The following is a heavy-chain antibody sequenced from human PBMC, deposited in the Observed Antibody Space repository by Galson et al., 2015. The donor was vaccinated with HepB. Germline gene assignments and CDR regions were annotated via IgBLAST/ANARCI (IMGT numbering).Heavy chain of an antibody. Sequence: SLRLSCAASGFTFSSYEMNWVRQAPGKGLEWVSYISSSGSTIYYADSVKGRFTISRDNAKNSLYLQMNSLRAEDTAVYYCARAQYYDSSGYSGYFDYWGQGTLVTVSS. J-gene: IGHJ4*02. V-gene: IGHV3-48*03. D-gene: IGHD3-22*01. CDR1: GFTFSSYE. CDR3: ARAQYYDSSGYSGYFDY. CDR2: ISSSGSTI.